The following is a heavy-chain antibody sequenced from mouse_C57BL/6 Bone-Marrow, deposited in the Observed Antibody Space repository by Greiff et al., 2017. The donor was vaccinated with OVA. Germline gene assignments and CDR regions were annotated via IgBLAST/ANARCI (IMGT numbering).Heavy chain of an antibody. CDR2: IYPRSGNT. CDR3: ARRGVYYGSRDY. D-gene: IGHD1-1*01. J-gene: IGHJ2*01. Sequence: QVQLKESGAELARPGASVKLSCKASGYTFTSYGISWVKQRTGQGLEWIGEIYPRSGNTYYNEKFKGKATLTADKSSSTAYMELRSLTSEDSAVYFCARRGVYYGSRDYWGQGTTLTVSS. V-gene: IGHV1-81*01. CDR1: GYTFTSYG.